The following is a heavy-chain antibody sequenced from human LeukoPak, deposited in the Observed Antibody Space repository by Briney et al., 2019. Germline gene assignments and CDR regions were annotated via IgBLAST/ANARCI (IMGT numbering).Heavy chain of an antibody. J-gene: IGHJ4*02. Sequence: GGSLRLSCAASGFTFSSYAMSWVRQAPGKGLEWVSAISGSGGSTYYADSVKGRFTTSRDNSKNTLYLQMNSLRAEDTAVYYCAKDSSGSYVYYFDYWGQGTLVTVSS. CDR1: GFTFSSYA. CDR2: ISGSGGST. CDR3: AKDSSGSYVYYFDY. D-gene: IGHD1-26*01. V-gene: IGHV3-23*01.